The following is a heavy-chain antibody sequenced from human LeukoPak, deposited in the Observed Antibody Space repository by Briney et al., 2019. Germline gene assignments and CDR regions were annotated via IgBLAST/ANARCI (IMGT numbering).Heavy chain of an antibody. V-gene: IGHV1-46*01. CDR1: GYTFTSYY. CDR2: INPSGGST. Sequence: GASVKVSCKASGYTFTSYYMHWVRQASGQGLEWMGIINPSGGSTSYAQKFQGRVTMTRDTSTSTVYMELSSLRSEDTAVYYCARGPYYYDSSGYYKAEYFQHWGQGTLVTVSS. CDR3: ARGPYYYDSSGYYKAEYFQH. D-gene: IGHD3-22*01. J-gene: IGHJ1*01.